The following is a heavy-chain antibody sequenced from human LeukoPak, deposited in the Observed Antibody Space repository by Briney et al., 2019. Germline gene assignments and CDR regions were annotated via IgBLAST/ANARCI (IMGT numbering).Heavy chain of an antibody. CDR1: GGSISSYY. V-gene: IGHV4-4*07. CDR2: IYTSGSI. D-gene: IGHD6-13*01. CDR3: ARVTAAGTSVVFDP. J-gene: IGHJ5*02. Sequence: SETLSLTCTVSGGSISSYYWSWIRQPAGKGLEWIGRIYTSGSINYNPSLKSRVTMSVDTSKNQFSLKLNSVTAADMAVYYCARVTAAGTSVVFDPWGQGTLVTVSS.